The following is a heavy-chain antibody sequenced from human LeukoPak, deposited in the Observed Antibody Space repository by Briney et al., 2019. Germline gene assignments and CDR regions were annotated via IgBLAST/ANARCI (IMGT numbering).Heavy chain of an antibody. Sequence: SETLSLTCTVSGGSISSSNYYCGWIRQPRGKGLEWVGSINYSGSTYYHPSLKSRVTISADTSKNQFSLTLGSVSATDTAVYYCVSPRGFSYGYFDYWGQGSLVTVSS. V-gene: IGHV4-39*01. CDR2: INYSGST. J-gene: IGHJ4*02. CDR1: GGSISSSNYY. CDR3: VSPRGFSYGYFDY. D-gene: IGHD5-18*01.